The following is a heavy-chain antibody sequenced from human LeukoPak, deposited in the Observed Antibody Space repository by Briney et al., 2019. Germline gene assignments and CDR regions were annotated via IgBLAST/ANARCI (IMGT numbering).Heavy chain of an antibody. CDR3: ARGSGAGGYDWFDP. CDR1: GYTFTSYD. D-gene: IGHD1-26*01. Sequence: ASVKVSCKASGYTFTSYDINWVRQATGQGLEWMGWMNSNSGNTGYAQKFQGRVTMTRDASINTAYMELSSLRSDDTAVYYCARGSGAGGYDWFDPWGQGTLVTVSS. J-gene: IGHJ5*02. V-gene: IGHV1-8*01. CDR2: MNSNSGNT.